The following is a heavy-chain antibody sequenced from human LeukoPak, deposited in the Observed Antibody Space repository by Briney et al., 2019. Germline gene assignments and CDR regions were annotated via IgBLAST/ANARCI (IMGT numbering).Heavy chain of an antibody. J-gene: IGHJ6*03. CDR2: IYYSGST. CDR1: GGSISSYY. D-gene: IGHD6-19*01. CDR3: ARVTAVAAVGYYYYYMDV. Sequence: PSETLSLTCTVSGGSISSYYWSWIRQPPGKGLEWIGYIYYSGSTNYNPSLKSRVTISVDTSKNQFSLKLSSVTAADAAVYYCARVTAVAAVGYYYYYMDVWGKGTTVTISS. V-gene: IGHV4-59*01.